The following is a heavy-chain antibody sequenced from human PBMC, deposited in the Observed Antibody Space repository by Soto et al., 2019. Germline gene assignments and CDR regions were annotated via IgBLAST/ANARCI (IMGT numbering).Heavy chain of an antibody. Sequence: LEIACNPPGHSVTSHWSALVRQIHWKGLEWMGIIYPSDSDIRYRPSFQVQVTISVDKSISTAYLQWSSLKASDTATYYCARQDYSNYRGGMDVWGQGTTVTVSS. CDR1: GHSVTSHW. CDR2: IYPSDSDI. D-gene: IGHD2-2*01. J-gene: IGHJ6*02. CDR3: ARQDYSNYRGGMDV. V-gene: IGHV5-51*01.